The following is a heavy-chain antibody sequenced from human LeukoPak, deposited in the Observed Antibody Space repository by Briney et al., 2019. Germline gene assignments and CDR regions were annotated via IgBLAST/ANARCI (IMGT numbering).Heavy chain of an antibody. D-gene: IGHD3-22*01. J-gene: IGHJ4*02. V-gene: IGHV3-30*03. CDR3: ARDPSSGYEYYFDY. Sequence: GGSLRLSCAASGFTFSSYAMSWVRQAPGKGLEWVALVKYDGINKYYADSVKGRFTISRDNSKNTLYLQMNSLRAEDTAVYYCARDPSSGYEYYFDYWGQGTLVTVSS. CDR1: GFTFSSYA. CDR2: VKYDGINK.